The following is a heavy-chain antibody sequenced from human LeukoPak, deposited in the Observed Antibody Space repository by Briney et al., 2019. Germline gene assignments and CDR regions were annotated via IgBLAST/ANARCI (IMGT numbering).Heavy chain of an antibody. D-gene: IGHD6-13*01. CDR1: GGSFSGYY. CDR2: INHSGST. Sequence: SETLSLTCAVYGGSFSGYYWSWIRQPPGKGLEWIGEINHSGSTNYNPSLKSRVTISVDTSKNQFSLKLSSVTAADTAVYYCARGLGVAAADSWGQGILVTVSS. J-gene: IGHJ4*02. V-gene: IGHV4-34*01. CDR3: ARGLGVAAADS.